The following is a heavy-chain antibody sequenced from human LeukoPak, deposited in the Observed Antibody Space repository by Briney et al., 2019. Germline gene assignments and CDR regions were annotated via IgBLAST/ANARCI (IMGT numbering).Heavy chain of an antibody. V-gene: IGHV3-49*04. CDR1: GFTFGDYA. CDR3: TSPRVGATDLDY. CDR2: IRSKAYGGTT. J-gene: IGHJ4*02. Sequence: PGGSLRLSSTASGFTFGDYAMSWVRQAPGKGPEWVGFIRSKAYGGTTEYAASVKGRFTISRDDSKSIAYLQMNSLKTEDTAVYYCTSPRVGATDLDYWGQGTLVTVSS. D-gene: IGHD1-26*01.